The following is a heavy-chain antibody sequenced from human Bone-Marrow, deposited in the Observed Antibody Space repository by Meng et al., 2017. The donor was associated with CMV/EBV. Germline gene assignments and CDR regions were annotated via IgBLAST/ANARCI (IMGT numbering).Heavy chain of an antibody. CDR1: GFTFSSYS. V-gene: IGHV3-21*04. CDR3: AAGGGAR. D-gene: IGHD2-15*01. CDR2: ISSSSSYI. Sequence: GESLKISCAASGFTFSSYSMNWVRQAPGKGLEWVSSISSSSSYIYYADSVKGRFTISRDNAKNSLYLQMNSLRAEDTAVYYCAAGGGARWGQGTLVTVSS. J-gene: IGHJ4*02.